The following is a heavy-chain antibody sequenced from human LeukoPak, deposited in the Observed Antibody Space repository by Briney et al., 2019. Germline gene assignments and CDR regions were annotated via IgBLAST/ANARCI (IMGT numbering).Heavy chain of an antibody. CDR3: ARGWGGYCSSTSCYNWFDP. CDR2: INPNSGGT. Sequence: ASVKVSCKASGYTFTGYYMHWVRQAPGQGLEWMGWINPNSGGTNYAQKFQGRVTITRNTSISTAYMELSSLRSEDTAVYYCARGWGGYCSSTSCYNWFDPWGQGTLVTVSS. CDR1: GYTFTGYY. V-gene: IGHV1-2*02. J-gene: IGHJ5*02. D-gene: IGHD2-2*01.